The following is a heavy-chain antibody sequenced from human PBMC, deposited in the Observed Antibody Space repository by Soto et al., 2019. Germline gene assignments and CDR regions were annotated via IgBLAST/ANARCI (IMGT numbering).Heavy chain of an antibody. Sequence: EVQLVGSGGGLVQPGGSLRISCAASGFSLRSHWMNWVRQAPGKGLEWVANIKQDGTEKYYVDSVKGRFTISRDNAKSSLDLQMNSLRAEDTAMYYCVRSDGSTFDIWGHGTMVIVSS. D-gene: IGHD3-3*01. CDR1: GFSLRSHW. CDR2: IKQDGTEK. V-gene: IGHV3-7*05. J-gene: IGHJ3*02. CDR3: VRSDGSTFDI.